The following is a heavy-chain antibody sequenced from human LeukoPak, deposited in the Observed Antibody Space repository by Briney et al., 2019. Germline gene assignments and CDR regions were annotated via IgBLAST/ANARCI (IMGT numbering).Heavy chain of an antibody. Sequence: GGSLRLSCAASGFTFSSYAMSWVRQAPGKGLEWVSAISGSGGSTYYADSVKGRFTISRDNSKNTLYLQMNSLRAEDTAVYYCARGHYDILTGYSFDYWGQGTLVTVSS. V-gene: IGHV3-23*01. J-gene: IGHJ4*02. CDR1: GFTFSSYA. D-gene: IGHD3-9*01. CDR2: ISGSGGST. CDR3: ARGHYDILTGYSFDY.